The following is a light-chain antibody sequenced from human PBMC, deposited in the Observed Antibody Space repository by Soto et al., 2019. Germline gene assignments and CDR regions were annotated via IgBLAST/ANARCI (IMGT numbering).Light chain of an antibody. J-gene: IGKJ4*01. CDR1: QSISRS. CDR3: QQYYNWPPHT. V-gene: IGKV3-15*01. Sequence: EIVMTQSPSNLSVSPGERATLSCRASQSISRSLAWYQQKSGQGPRLLIYGASTRATGVPARFSGSGSGTEFTLTISSLQSEDFAVYYCQQYYNWPPHTFGGGTKVQLK. CDR2: GAS.